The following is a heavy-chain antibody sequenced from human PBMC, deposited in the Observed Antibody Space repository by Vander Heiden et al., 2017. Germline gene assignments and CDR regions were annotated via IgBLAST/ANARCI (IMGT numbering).Heavy chain of an antibody. J-gene: IGHJ6*02. CDR2: ISSRSSYI. Sequence: EVQLVESGVRLVKPGGSLRLSCAASGFTFASYSMNWFHQAPGNGLEWVASISSRSSYIYDADSGKGRFTISRDNAKNSLYLQMNSLRAEDTAVYYCARDTSGWRLGMDVWGQGTTVTVSS. CDR1: GFTFASYS. CDR3: ARDTSGWRLGMDV. D-gene: IGHD6-19*01. V-gene: IGHV3-21*01.